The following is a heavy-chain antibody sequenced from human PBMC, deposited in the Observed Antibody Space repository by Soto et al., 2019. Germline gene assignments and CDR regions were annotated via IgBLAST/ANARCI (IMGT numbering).Heavy chain of an antibody. CDR1: GYTFTSYY. J-gene: IGHJ5*02. CDR3: ARDQAAAAGTQRWFDP. Sequence: QVQLVQSGAEVKKPGASVKVSCKASGYTFTSYYMHWVRQAPGQGLEWMGIINPSGGSTSYAQKFQGRVTMTRDTSTSTVYMELSRLRSEDTAVYYCARDQAAAAGTQRWFDPWGQGTLVTVSS. CDR2: INPSGGST. V-gene: IGHV1-46*01. D-gene: IGHD6-13*01.